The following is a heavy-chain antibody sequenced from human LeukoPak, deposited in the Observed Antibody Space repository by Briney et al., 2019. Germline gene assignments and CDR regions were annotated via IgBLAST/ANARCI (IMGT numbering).Heavy chain of an antibody. Sequence: SETLSLTCTVSGGSISSYYWSWIRQPAGKGLEWIGRIYTSGSTNYNPSLKSRVTMSVDTSKNQFSLKLSSVTAADTAVYYCARERAARRANHYYYYYMDVWGKGTTVTVSS. CDR1: GGSISSYY. D-gene: IGHD6-6*01. V-gene: IGHV4-4*07. CDR2: IYTSGST. CDR3: ARERAARRANHYYYYYMDV. J-gene: IGHJ6*03.